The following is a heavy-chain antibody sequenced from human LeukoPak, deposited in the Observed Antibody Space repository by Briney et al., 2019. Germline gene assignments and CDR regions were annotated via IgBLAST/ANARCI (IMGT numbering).Heavy chain of an antibody. CDR1: GGSFSGYY. Sequence: SETLSLTCAVYGGSFSGYYWSWIRKPPGKGLEWIGEINHSGSTNYNPSLKSRVTISVDTSKNQFSLRLSSVTAADTAVYYCARVWGSSWPYYFDYWGQGTLVTVSS. D-gene: IGHD6-13*01. CDR2: INHSGST. J-gene: IGHJ4*02. V-gene: IGHV4-34*01. CDR3: ARVWGSSWPYYFDY.